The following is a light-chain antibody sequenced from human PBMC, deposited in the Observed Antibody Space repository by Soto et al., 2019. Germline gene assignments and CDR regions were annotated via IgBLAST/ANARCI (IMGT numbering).Light chain of an antibody. CDR1: QSISSW. CDR2: DAS. Sequence: DIQMTQSPSTLSASVGDRVTITYRASQSISSWLAWYQQKPGKAPKLLIYDASSLESGVPSRFSGSGSGTEFTLTINSLQADDFATYYCQQYENYPWTFGQGTKVEI. J-gene: IGKJ1*01. CDR3: QQYENYPWT. V-gene: IGKV1-5*01.